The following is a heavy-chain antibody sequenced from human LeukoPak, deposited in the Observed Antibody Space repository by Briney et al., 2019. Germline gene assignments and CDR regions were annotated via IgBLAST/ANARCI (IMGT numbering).Heavy chain of an antibody. CDR1: GFTFSTYA. CDR2: ISGSGGNT. V-gene: IGHV3-23*01. J-gene: IGHJ4*02. D-gene: IGHD4-17*01. CDR3: ARDGDYGDSYFDY. Sequence: GGSLRLSCAASGFTFSTYAMTWVRQAPGKGLEWVSAISGSGGNTYYADSVKGRFTISRDNSKSTLYLQMNSLRAEDTAVYYCARDGDYGDSYFDYWGQGTLVTVSS.